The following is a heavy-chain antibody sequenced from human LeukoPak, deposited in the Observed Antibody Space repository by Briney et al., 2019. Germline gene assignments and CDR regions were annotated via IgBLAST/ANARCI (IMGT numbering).Heavy chain of an antibody. J-gene: IGHJ4*02. CDR3: ARAAVAGHFDY. D-gene: IGHD6-19*01. CDR2: IGTAGDT. V-gene: IGHV3-13*01. Sequence: GGSLRLSCAASGFTFSSYDMHWVRQATGKGLEWVSAIGTAGDTYYPGSVKGRFTISRENAENSLYLQMNSLRAGDTAVYYCARAAVAGHFDYWGQGTLVTVSS. CDR1: GFTFSSYD.